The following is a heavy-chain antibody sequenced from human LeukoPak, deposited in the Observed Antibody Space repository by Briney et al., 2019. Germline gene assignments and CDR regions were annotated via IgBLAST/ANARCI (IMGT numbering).Heavy chain of an antibody. V-gene: IGHV3-7*01. D-gene: IGHD1-7*01. CDR1: GFTFSSYW. J-gene: IGHJ4*02. Sequence: GGSPRLSCAASGFTFSSYWMSWVRQAPGKGLEWVANIKQDGSEKYYVDSVKGRFTISRDNAKNSLYLQMNSLRAEDTAVYYCARDNNWNYGGGFDYWGQGTLVTVSS. CDR2: IKQDGSEK. CDR3: ARDNNWNYGGGFDY.